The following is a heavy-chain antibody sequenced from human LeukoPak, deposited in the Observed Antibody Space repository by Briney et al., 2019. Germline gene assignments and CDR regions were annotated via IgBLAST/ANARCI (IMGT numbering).Heavy chain of an antibody. CDR2: IYHSGST. Sequence: SETLSLTCAVSGYSISSGYYWGWIRQPPGKGLEWIGSIYHSGSTYYNPSLKSRVTISVDTSKNQFSLKLSSVTAADTAVYYCAILVDYCGGDCYSSYYMDVWGKGTTVTVSS. V-gene: IGHV4-38-2*01. CDR1: GYSISSGYY. D-gene: IGHD2-21*01. CDR3: AILVDYCGGDCYSSYYMDV. J-gene: IGHJ6*03.